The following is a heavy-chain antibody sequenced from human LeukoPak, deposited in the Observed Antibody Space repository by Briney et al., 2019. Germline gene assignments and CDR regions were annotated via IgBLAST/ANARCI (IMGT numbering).Heavy chain of an antibody. D-gene: IGHD5-18*01. Sequence: ASVKVSCKASGYSFTAYSIVWVRQAPGQGLEWMGWIHPHSGGTEYVKRFQGRVTMTRDTAISTAYMEVNSLGNDDAAVYCARLGTGYSLSYWGQGTQVIVSS. J-gene: IGHJ4*02. V-gene: IGHV1-2*02. CDR3: RLGTGYSLSY. CDR2: IHPHSGGT. CDR1: GYSFTAYS.